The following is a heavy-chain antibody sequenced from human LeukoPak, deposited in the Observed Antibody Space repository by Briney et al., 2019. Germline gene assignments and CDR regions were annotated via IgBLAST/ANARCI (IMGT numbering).Heavy chain of an antibody. J-gene: IGHJ4*02. CDR1: GYTFTSYG. CDR3: ARSVDYYGSGSQRDFDY. CDR2: ISAYNGNT. D-gene: IGHD3-10*01. V-gene: IGHV1-18*04. Sequence: ASVKVSCKASGYTFTSYGISWVRQAPEQGLEWMGWISAYNGNTNYAQKLQGRVTMTTDTSTSTAYMELRSLRSDDTAVYYCARSVDYYGSGSQRDFDYWGQGTLVTVSS.